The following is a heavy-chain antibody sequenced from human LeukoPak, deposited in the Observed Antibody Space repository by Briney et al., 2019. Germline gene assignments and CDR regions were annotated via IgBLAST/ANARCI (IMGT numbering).Heavy chain of an antibody. J-gene: IGHJ4*02. CDR2: IYYSGCT. Sequence: SETLTLTCTVSGGSISSHYWSWIRQPSGKGLEWIGYIYYSGCTNYNPSLKSRVTISVDTSKNQFSLKLSSVTAADTAVYYCARVAGIAVASKAFDYWGQGTLVTVSS. V-gene: IGHV4-59*11. CDR3: ARVAGIAVASKAFDY. CDR1: GGSISSHY. D-gene: IGHD6-19*01.